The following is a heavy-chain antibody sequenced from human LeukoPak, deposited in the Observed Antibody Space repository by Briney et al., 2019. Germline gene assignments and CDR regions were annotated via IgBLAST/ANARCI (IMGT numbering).Heavy chain of an antibody. CDR3: ARVLITSANWFDP. V-gene: IGHV1-69*06. D-gene: IGHD1-14*01. CDR2: IIPNFGTP. J-gene: IGHJ5*02. CDR1: GGTFSSYT. Sequence: ASVKVPCKASGGTFSSYTISWVRQAPGQGLEWMGGIIPNFGTPNYAQKFQGRVTITADKSASTAYMELSSLRSEDTAVYYCARVLITSANWFDPWGQGTLVTVSS.